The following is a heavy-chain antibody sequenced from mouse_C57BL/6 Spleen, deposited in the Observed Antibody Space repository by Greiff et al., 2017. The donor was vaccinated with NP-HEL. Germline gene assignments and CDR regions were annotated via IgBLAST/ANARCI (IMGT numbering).Heavy chain of an antibody. V-gene: IGHV3-6*01. J-gene: IGHJ2*01. CDR2: ISYDGSN. Sequence: EVHLVESGPGLVKPSQSLSLTCSVTGYSITSGYYWNWIRQFPGNKLEWMGYISYDGSNNYNPSLKNRISITRDTSKNQFFLKLNSVTTEDTATYYCARALAALDYWGQGTTLTVSS. CDR3: ARALAALDY. CDR1: GYSITSGYY.